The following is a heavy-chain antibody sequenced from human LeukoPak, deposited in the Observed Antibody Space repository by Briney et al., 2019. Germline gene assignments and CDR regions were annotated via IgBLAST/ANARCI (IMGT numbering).Heavy chain of an antibody. Sequence: GGSLRLSCAASGFTFSDYNMNWVRQSPEKGLEWVSSITSGTTYIYYADSVRGRFTLSRDNAKNSLYLQMNSLRAEDTAVYYCAKDLRGIVGARIGYWGQGTLVTVSS. CDR1: GFTFSDYN. CDR3: AKDLRGIVGARIGY. D-gene: IGHD1-26*01. J-gene: IGHJ4*02. V-gene: IGHV3-21*01. CDR2: ITSGTTYI.